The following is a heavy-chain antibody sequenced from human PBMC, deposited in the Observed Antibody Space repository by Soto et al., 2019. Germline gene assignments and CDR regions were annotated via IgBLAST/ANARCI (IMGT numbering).Heavy chain of an antibody. CDR3: ARPGSGSYYDGWFDP. D-gene: IGHD1-26*01. Sequence: ETLSLTCTVSGGSISSSSYYWGWIRQPPGKGLEWIGSIYYSGSTYYNPSLKSRVTISVDTSKNQFSLKLSSVTAADTAVYYCARPGSGSYYDGWFDPWGQGTLVTVSS. CDR2: IYYSGST. V-gene: IGHV4-39*01. J-gene: IGHJ5*02. CDR1: GGSISSSSYY.